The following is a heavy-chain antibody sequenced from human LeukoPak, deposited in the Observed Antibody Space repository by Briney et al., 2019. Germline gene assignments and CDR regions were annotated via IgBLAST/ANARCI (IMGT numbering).Heavy chain of an antibody. CDR2: ISGSGGST. Sequence: DPGGSLRLSCAASGFTFSSYAMSWVRQAPGKGLEWVSAISGSGGSTYYADSVKGRFTISRDNSKNTLYLQMNSLRAEDTAVYYCAKGAGGYCSGGSCYYYYGMDVWGQGTTVTVSS. CDR1: GFTFSSYA. D-gene: IGHD2-15*01. V-gene: IGHV3-23*01. CDR3: AKGAGGYCSGGSCYYYYGMDV. J-gene: IGHJ6*02.